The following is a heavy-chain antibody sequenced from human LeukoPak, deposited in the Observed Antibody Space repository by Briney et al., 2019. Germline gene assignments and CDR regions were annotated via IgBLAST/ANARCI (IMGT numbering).Heavy chain of an antibody. CDR2: IYHSGST. Sequence: SETLSLTCAVSGGSISSSNWWSWVRQPPGKGLEWIGEIYHSGSTNYNPSLKSRVTISVDKSKNQFSLKLSSVTAADTAVYYCARDGPGYSSGWYNYWGQGTLVTVSS. CDR3: ARDGPGYSSGWYNY. D-gene: IGHD6-19*01. CDR1: GGSISSSNW. V-gene: IGHV4-4*02. J-gene: IGHJ4*02.